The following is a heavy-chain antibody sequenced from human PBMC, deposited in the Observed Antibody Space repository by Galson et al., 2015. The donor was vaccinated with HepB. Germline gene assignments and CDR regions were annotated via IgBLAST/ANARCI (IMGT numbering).Heavy chain of an antibody. CDR2: ISYDGSNK. D-gene: IGHD3-9*01. Sequence: SLRLSCAASGFTFSSYGMHWVRQAPGKGLEWVAVISYDGSNKYYADSVKGRFTISRDNSKNTLYLQMNSLRAEDTAVYYCAWILTGYTPYGMDVWGQGTTVTVSS. J-gene: IGHJ6*02. CDR1: GFTFSSYG. V-gene: IGHV3-30*03. CDR3: AWILTGYTPYGMDV.